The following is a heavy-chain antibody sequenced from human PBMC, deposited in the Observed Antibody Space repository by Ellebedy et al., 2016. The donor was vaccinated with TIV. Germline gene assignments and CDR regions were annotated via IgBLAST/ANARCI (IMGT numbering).Heavy chain of an antibody. CDR1: GFTFSSYA. D-gene: IGHD2-21*02. Sequence: GGSLRLXCAASGFTFSSYAMSWVRQAPGKGLEWVSAISGSGGSTYYADSVKGRFTISRDNAKNSLYLQMNSLRAEDTAVYYCARVGDHPRGGDYWGQGTLVTVSS. V-gene: IGHV3-23*01. CDR3: ARVGDHPRGGDY. CDR2: ISGSGGST. J-gene: IGHJ4*02.